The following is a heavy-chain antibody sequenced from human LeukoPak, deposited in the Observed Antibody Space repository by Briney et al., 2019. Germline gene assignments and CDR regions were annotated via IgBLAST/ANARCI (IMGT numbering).Heavy chain of an antibody. CDR2: IYHSGST. CDR3: AGQHDTNGYYFY. Sequence: SETLSLTCAVTGNSINSAYYWGWIRQPPGKGQEWIGSIYHSGSTYYNPSLKSRVTISVETSKNSFSLKLSSVTATDTAVYYCAGQHDTNGYYFYWGQGTLVTVSS. CDR1: GNSINSAYY. D-gene: IGHD3-22*01. V-gene: IGHV4-38-2*01. J-gene: IGHJ4*02.